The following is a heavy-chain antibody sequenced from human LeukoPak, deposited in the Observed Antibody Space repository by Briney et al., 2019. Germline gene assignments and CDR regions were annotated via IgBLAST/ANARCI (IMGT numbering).Heavy chain of an antibody. Sequence: SGTLSLTCAVSGGSISSSNWWSWVRQPPGKGLEWMGEIYHSGSTNYNPSLKSRVTISVDKSKNQFSLKLSSVTAAETAVYYCASRLSGNYYGSGSYDYWGQGTLVTVSS. CDR2: IYHSGST. CDR1: GGSISSSNW. D-gene: IGHD3-10*01. CDR3: ASRLSGNYYGSGSYDY. V-gene: IGHV4-4*02. J-gene: IGHJ4*02.